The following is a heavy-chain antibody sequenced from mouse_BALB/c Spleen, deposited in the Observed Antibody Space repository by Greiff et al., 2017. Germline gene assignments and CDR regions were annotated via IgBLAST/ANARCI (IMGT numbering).Heavy chain of an antibody. D-gene: IGHD4-1*01. CDR1: GYTFTSYW. CDR2: IAPGSGST. V-gene: IGHV1S41*01. CDR3: ARPRTDYYAMDY. J-gene: IGHJ4*01. Sequence: DLVKPGASVKLSCKASGYTFTSYWINWIKQRPGQGLEWIGRIAPGSGSTYYNEMFKGKATLTVDTSSSTAYIQLSSLSSEDSAVYCCARPRTDYYAMDYWGQGTSVTVSS.